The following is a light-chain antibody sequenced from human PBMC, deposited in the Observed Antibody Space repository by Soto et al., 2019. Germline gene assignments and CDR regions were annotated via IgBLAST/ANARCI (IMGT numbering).Light chain of an antibody. CDR1: QSVSSN. V-gene: IGKV3-15*01. CDR3: HQYGSSGT. Sequence: EIVMTQSPATLSVSPGERATLSCRASQSVSSNLAWYQQKPGQAPRLLVYGASTRATGIPARFSGSGSGTEFTLTISNLQSEDFAVYYCHQYGSSGTFGQGTKVDIK. CDR2: GAS. J-gene: IGKJ1*01.